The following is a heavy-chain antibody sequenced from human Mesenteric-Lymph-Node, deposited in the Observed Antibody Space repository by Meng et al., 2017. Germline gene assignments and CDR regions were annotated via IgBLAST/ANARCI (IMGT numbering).Heavy chain of an antibody. CDR2: TSYSGST. J-gene: IGHJ5*02. V-gene: IGHV4-31*01. Sequence: QVALPEWGQGLVKPSHTLSPPCTVSGGSISSGHYYWSWIRQHPGKGLEWSGYTSYSGSTHYNPPLKSLVTISIDTSKNQFSLSSVTAADTAVYYCARVVSVRGVMGDWFDPWGQGTLVTVSS. CDR3: ARVVSVRGVMGDWFDP. D-gene: IGHD3-10*01. CDR1: GGSISSGHYY.